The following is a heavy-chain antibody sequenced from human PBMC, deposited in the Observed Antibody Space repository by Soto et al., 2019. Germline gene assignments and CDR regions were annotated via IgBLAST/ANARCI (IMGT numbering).Heavy chain of an antibody. J-gene: IGHJ5*02. CDR3: EGLNGREWFDP. V-gene: IGHV3-23*01. CDR2: ISGSGGST. CDR1: GFTFSRYA. D-gene: IGHD1-26*01. Sequence: EVQLLESGGGLVQPGGSLRLSCAASGFTFSRYAMSWVRQAPGKGLEWVSAISGSGGSTYYADSVKGRFTISRDNSKNTLYLQMNSLRAEDTAVYYCEGLNGREWFDPWGQGTLVTVSS.